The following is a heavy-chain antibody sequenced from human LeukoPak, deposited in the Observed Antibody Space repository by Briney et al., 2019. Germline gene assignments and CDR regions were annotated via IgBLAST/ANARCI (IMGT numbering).Heavy chain of an antibody. D-gene: IGHD6-19*01. J-gene: IGHJ5*02. CDR3: ARDRSSGWYLTPGFDP. CDR2: IKQDGSEK. V-gene: IGHV3-7*04. Sequence: PGGSLRLSCAASGFTFSNYWMSWVRQAPGKGLEWVASIKQDGSEKYYMDSVKGRFTISRDNAKNSLYLQINSLKAEDTAVYYCARDRSSGWYLTPGFDPWGQGTLVTVSS. CDR1: GFTFSNYW.